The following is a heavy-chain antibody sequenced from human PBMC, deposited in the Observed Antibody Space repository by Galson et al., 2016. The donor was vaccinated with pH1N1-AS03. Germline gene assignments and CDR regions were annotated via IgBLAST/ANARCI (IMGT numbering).Heavy chain of an antibody. CDR2: IFPDDSDV. V-gene: IGHV5-51*03. J-gene: IGHJ4*02. D-gene: IGHD6-19*01. CDR3: ARVIPVAGFHFDS. Sequence: QSGAEVKRPGESLKISCKGSGYNFNTYWIAWVRQTPGKGLEWMGIIFPDDSDVRYNPSFQGHITISADKSISTAYLQWSSLRASDTAIYYCARVIPVAGFHFDSWGQGTLVTVSS. CDR1: GYNFNTYW.